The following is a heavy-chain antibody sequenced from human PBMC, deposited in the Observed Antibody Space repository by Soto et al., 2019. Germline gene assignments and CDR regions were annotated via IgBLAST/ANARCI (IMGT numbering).Heavy chain of an antibody. V-gene: IGHV4-31*03. D-gene: IGHD3-3*01. J-gene: IGHJ5*02. CDR3: ARGVTIFGVVIEVPAWMVANWFDP. CDR1: GGSISSGVYY. Sequence: PSGTLSLTCTVSGGSISSGVYYWIWIRQHPGKGLEWIGYIYYRGSTYYNPSLKSRVTISVDTSKNQFSLKLSSVTAADTAVYYCARGVTIFGVVIEVPAWMVANWFDPWGQGTLVTVSS. CDR2: IYYRGST.